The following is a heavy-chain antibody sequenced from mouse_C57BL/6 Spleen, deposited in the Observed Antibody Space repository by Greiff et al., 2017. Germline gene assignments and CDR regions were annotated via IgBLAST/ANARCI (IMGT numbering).Heavy chain of an antibody. CDR2: IRNKANGYTT. Sequence: EVMLVESGGGLVQPGGSLSLSCAASGFTFTDYYMSWVRQPPGKALEWLGFIRNKANGYTTEYSASVKGRFTISRDNSQSILYLQMNALRAEDSATYYCASGGQYYFDYWGQGTTLTVSS. J-gene: IGHJ2*01. V-gene: IGHV7-3*01. CDR1: GFTFTDYY. CDR3: ASGGQYYFDY.